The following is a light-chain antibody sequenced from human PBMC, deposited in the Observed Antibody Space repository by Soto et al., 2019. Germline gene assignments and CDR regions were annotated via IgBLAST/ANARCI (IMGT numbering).Light chain of an antibody. Sequence: DIQMTQSPPTLSASVGDRVTITCRASQSISSWLAWYQQKPGKAPKLLINKASSLESGVPSRFSGSGSGTEFTLTISSLQPDDFATYYCQHFNSYPWTFGQGTKVEIK. CDR2: KAS. J-gene: IGKJ1*01. V-gene: IGKV1-5*03. CDR1: QSISSW. CDR3: QHFNSYPWT.